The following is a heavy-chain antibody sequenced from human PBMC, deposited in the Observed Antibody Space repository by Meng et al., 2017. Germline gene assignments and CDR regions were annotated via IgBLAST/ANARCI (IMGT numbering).Heavy chain of an antibody. CDR3: VRAARGAVAGSFDY. CDR2: TYYRSKWYN. D-gene: IGHD6-19*01. J-gene: IGHJ4*02. CDR1: GDSVSSNSAT. Sequence: SCAISGDSVSSNSATWNWIRQSPSRGLEWLGRTYYRSKWYNDYAVSVKSRVTINPDTSKNHFSLHLNSVTPEDTAVYYCVRAARGAVAGSFDYWGQGTLVTVSS. V-gene: IGHV6-1*01.